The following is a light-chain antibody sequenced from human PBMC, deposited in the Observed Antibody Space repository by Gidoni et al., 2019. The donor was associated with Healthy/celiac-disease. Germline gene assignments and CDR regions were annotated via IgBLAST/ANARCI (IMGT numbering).Light chain of an antibody. V-gene: IGKV1-8*01. CDR2: AAS. CDR1: QGISSY. Sequence: AIRMTQSPSSFSASTGDRVTITCRASQGISSYLAWYQQTPGKAPTLLIYAASTLQSGVPSRFSGSGAGTDVTLTISCLQSEDFATYYCQQYYSYPYTVGQGTKLEIK. J-gene: IGKJ2*01. CDR3: QQYYSYPYT.